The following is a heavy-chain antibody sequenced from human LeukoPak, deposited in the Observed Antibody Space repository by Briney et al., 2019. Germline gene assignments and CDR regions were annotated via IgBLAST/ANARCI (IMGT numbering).Heavy chain of an antibody. J-gene: IGHJ6*04. D-gene: IGHD3-10*02. Sequence: GGTLRLSCAASGFSFSSHGMSWVRQAPGKGLEWVSGIIGGAGSTYYADSVKGRFTISRDNSKNSLYLQMNSLRAEDTAVYYCAELGITMIGGVWGKGTTVTISS. V-gene: IGHV3-23*01. CDR2: IIGGAGST. CDR3: AELGITMIGGV. CDR1: GFSFSSHG.